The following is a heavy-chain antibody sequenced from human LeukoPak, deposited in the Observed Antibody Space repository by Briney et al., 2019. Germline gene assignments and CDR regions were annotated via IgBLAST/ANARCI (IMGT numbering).Heavy chain of an antibody. Sequence: SETLSLTCTVSGGSMNSYFWAWIRQPPGKGLDWIGYIHYSGDTNYNPSLKSRVTISVDTSKNQFSLKLSSVTAADTAVYYCARGEPRAAAADYWGQGTLVTVSS. CDR1: GGSMNSYF. V-gene: IGHV4-59*01. J-gene: IGHJ4*02. CDR2: IHYSGDT. CDR3: ARGEPRAAAADY. D-gene: IGHD1-14*01.